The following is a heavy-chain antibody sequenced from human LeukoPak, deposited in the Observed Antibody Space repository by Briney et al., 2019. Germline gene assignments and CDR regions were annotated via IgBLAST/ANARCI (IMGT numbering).Heavy chain of an antibody. D-gene: IGHD7-27*01. V-gene: IGHV1-24*01. J-gene: IGHJ3*01. CDR1: GYTLTELS. Sequence: ASVKVSCKVSGYTLTELSMHWVRQAPGKGLEWMGGFDPEDDETIYAQKFQGRVTMTRDMSTSTVYMELSSLRSEDTAVYYCARESLGHAFDVWGQGTMVTVSS. CDR3: ARESLGHAFDV. CDR2: FDPEDDET.